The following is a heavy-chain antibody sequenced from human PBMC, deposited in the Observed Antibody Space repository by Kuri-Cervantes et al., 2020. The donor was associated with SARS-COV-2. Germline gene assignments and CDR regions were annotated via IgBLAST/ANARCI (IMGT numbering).Heavy chain of an antibody. CDR1: GGTFSSYA. J-gene: IGHJ6*02. V-gene: IGHV1-69*04. D-gene: IGHD6-19*01. CDR3: ARELYDSGWSQKRYYYYRMVV. Sequence: SVKVSCKTSGGTFSSYAISWVRQAPGQGPEWMGRIIPILDIANSAQGFQDRVTITADKSTNTVYMELSSLRSGDTAVYYCARELYDSGWSQKRYYYYRMVVWGPGTTVNVSS. CDR2: IIPILDIA.